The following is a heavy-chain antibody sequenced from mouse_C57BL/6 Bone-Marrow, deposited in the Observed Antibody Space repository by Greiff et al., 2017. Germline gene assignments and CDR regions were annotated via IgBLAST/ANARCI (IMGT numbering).Heavy chain of an antibody. V-gene: IGHV1-82*01. Sequence: VKLQESGPELVKPGASVKISCKASGYAFSSSWMNWVKQRPGKGLEWIGRIYPGDGDTNYNGKFKGKATLTADKSSSTAYMQLSSLTSEDSAVYFCARGGWLLTWFAYWGQGTLVTVSA. D-gene: IGHD2-3*01. J-gene: IGHJ3*01. CDR3: ARGGWLLTWFAY. CDR2: IYPGDGDT. CDR1: GYAFSSSW.